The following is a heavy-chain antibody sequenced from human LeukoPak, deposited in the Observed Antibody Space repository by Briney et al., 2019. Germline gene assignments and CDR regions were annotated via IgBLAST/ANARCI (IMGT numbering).Heavy chain of an antibody. J-gene: IGHJ4*02. V-gene: IGHV3-23*01. CDR1: YA. D-gene: IGHD6-19*01. CDR2: ISGSGGST. CDR3: AKARSSGWWADFDY. Sequence: YAMSWVRQAPGKGLEWVSAISGSGGSTYYADSVKGRFTISRDNSKNTLYLQMNSLRAEDTAVYYCAKARSSGWWADFDYWGQGTLVTVSS.